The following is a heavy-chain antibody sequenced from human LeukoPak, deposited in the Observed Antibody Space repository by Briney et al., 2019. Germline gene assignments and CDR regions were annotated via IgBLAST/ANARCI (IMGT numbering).Heavy chain of an antibody. D-gene: IGHD6-19*01. CDR3: ARVNSSGWSYYYYGMDV. CDR1: GYTFTSYG. Sequence: ASVKVSCKASGYTFTSYGISWVRQAPGQGLEWMGWISAYNGNTNYAQKLQGRVTMTTDTSTSTAYMQLRSLRSDDPAVYYCARVNSSGWSYYYYGMDVWGQGTTVTVSS. J-gene: IGHJ6*02. CDR2: ISAYNGNT. V-gene: IGHV1-18*01.